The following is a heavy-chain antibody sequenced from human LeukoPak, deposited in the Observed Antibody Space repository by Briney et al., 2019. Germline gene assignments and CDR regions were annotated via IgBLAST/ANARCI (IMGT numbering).Heavy chain of an antibody. J-gene: IGHJ1*01. CDR2: MNPNSGNT. D-gene: IGHD3-22*01. V-gene: IGHV1-8*01. Sequence: GASVKVSCKASGYTFTSYDINWVRQATGQGIEWLGWMNPNSGNTGYAQKFQGRVTMTRNTSISTAYMELSSLRSEDTAVYCCARGRRYYYDSSGYNFQHWGQGTLVTVSS. CDR1: GYTFTSYD. CDR3: ARGRRYYYDSSGYNFQH.